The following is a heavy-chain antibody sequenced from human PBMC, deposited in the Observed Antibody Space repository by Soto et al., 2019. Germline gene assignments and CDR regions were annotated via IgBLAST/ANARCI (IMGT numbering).Heavy chain of an antibody. V-gene: IGHV4-59*01. CDR1: GGSISSYY. D-gene: IGHD1-7*01. CDR3: ARASDGITGTTLIDY. J-gene: IGHJ4*02. CDR2: IYYSGST. Sequence: SETLSLTCTVSGGSISSYYWSWIRQPPGKGLEWIGYIYYSGSTNYNPSLKSRVTISVDTSKNQFSLKLSSVTAADTAVYYCARASDGITGTTLIDYWGQGTLVTVSS.